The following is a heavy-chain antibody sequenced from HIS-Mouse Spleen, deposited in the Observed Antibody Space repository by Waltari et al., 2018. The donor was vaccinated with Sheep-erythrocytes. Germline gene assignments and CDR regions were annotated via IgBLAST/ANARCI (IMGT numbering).Heavy chain of an antibody. J-gene: IGHJ4*02. D-gene: IGHD1-26*01. CDR1: GFTFSSCG. V-gene: IGHV3-30*18. CDR2: ISYDGSNK. CDR3: AKPVGATTAFDY. Sequence: QVQLVESGGGVVQPGRSLRLSCAASGFTFSSCGLHGVRQAPGKGLGWVAVISYDGSNKYYADSVKGRFTISRDNSKNTLYLQMNSLRAEDTAVYYCAKPVGATTAFDYWGQGTLVTVSS.